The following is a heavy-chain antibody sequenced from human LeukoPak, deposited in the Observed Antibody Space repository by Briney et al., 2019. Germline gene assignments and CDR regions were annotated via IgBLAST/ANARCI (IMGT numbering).Heavy chain of an antibody. CDR1: GFTFSSYA. D-gene: IGHD6-19*01. CDR3: ARRASGWYSFDY. J-gene: IGHJ4*02. V-gene: IGHV3-30-3*01. CDR2: ISYDGSNK. Sequence: PGGSLRLSCAASGFTFSSYAMHWVRQAPGKGLEWVAVISYDGSNKYYADSVKGRFTISRDNSKNTLYLQMNSLRAEDTAMYYCARRASGWYSFDYWGQGTLVTVSS.